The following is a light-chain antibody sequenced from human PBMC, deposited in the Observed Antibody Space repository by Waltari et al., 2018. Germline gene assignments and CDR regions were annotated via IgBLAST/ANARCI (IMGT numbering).Light chain of an antibody. Sequence: QSALTQPASVSGSPGQSITIPCTGTSSDVGGYNYVSLYQQHPGKAPKLIIYEVTNRPSGVSNRFSGSKSGSTASLTISGLQAGDEADYYCTSYTSSSTLYVFGTGTQVTVL. CDR3: TSYTSSSTLYV. J-gene: IGLJ1*01. CDR2: EVT. CDR1: SSDVGGYNY. V-gene: IGLV2-14*01.